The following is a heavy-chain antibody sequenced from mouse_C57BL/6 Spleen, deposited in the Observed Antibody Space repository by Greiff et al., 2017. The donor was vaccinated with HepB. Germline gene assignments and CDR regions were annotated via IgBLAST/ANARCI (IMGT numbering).Heavy chain of an antibody. CDR2: IDPSDSYT. V-gene: IGHV1-50*01. D-gene: IGHD4-1*01. J-gene: IGHJ1*03. CDR3: ARGGGTEYFDV. CDR1: GYTFTSYW. Sequence: VQLQQSGAELVKPGASVKLSCKASGYTFTSYWMQWVKQRPGQGLEWIGEIDPSDSYTNYNQKFKGKATLTVDTSSSTAYMPLGSLTSEDSAVYYCARGGGTEYFDVWGTGTTVTVSS.